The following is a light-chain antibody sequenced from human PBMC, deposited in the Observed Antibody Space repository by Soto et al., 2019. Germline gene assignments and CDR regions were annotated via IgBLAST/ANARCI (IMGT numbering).Light chain of an antibody. Sequence: QSALTQPPSVSGSPGQSATISCTGTSTDFVSYNRVSWYQQPPGTAPKLMIYEVSKRPSGVPDRFSGSKSGNTASLTISGLQAADEADYYCSLYTSENAYVFGTGTKGTVL. J-gene: IGLJ1*01. CDR2: EVS. V-gene: IGLV2-18*01. CDR3: SLYTSENAYV. CDR1: STDFVSYNR.